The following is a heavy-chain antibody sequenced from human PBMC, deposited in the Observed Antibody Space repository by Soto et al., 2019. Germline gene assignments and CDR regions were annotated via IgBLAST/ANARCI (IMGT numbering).Heavy chain of an antibody. J-gene: IGHJ6*02. CDR2: IIPILGET. CDR1: GTIFSSYT. D-gene: IGHD3-16*01. V-gene: IGHV1-69*08. CDR3: ARGLGGRMDD. Sequence: QVQLVQSGAEVKKPGSSVRVSCKASGTIFSSYTISWVRQAPGQGLEWMGRIIPILGETNSAQKFQGRVTLTADNSTNTAYMELNSLTLEDTAVYYCARGLGGRMDDWGQGTTVTVSS.